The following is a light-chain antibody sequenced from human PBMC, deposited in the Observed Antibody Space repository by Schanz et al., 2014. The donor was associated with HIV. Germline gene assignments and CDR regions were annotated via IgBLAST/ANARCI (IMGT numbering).Light chain of an antibody. V-gene: IGKV4-1*01. CDR3: QQYYSSPLT. Sequence: DIVMTQSPDSLAVSLGERATINCKSSQSVLYSSNNKNYLSWYQQKPGHPPKLLIYWASTRDSGVPDRFSGSGSGTDFTLTISSLQAEDVAFYYCQQYYSSPLTFGGGTKVQIK. J-gene: IGKJ4*01. CDR1: QSVLYSSNNKNY. CDR2: WAS.